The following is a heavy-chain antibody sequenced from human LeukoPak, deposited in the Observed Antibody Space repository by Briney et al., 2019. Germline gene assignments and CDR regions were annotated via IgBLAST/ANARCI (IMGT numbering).Heavy chain of an antibody. CDR3: ARGWLAESMVVTPYNY. V-gene: IGHV1-69*13. D-gene: IGHD4-23*01. Sequence: ASVKVSCKASEGSFSSYAINWVRQAPGQGLEWMGGIIPIFGTANYAQKFQDRVTITAVESMSTVYMELSSLRSEDTAVYYCARGWLAESMVVTPYNYWGQGTLVTVSS. J-gene: IGHJ4*02. CDR1: EGSFSSYA. CDR2: IIPIFGTA.